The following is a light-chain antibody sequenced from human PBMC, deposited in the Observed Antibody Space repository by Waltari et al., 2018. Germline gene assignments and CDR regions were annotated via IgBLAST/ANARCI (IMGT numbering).Light chain of an antibody. CDR2: WAS. V-gene: IGKV4-1*01. CDR3: QQYYTTPYT. J-gene: IGKJ2*01. Sequence: DFVMTQSPDSLAVSLGARATISFKSSQSVLYSNNKNYLAWYQQKPGQLPKLLIYWASTRHSRVPDRFSGGGSGTDFTLTISSLQAEDVAVYYCQQYYTTPYTFGQGTKLEIK. CDR1: QSVLYSNNKNY.